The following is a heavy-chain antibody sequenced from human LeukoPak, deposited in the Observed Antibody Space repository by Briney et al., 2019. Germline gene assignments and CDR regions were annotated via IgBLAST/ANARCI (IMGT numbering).Heavy chain of an antibody. D-gene: IGHD3-22*01. Sequence: SETLSLTCSVSGHSIINSYYWGWIRQPPGKGLEWIGSIYHTGSTYYNPSLKSRVTISIDTSKNQFSLRLKSVTAADTAVYYCARAVDSSAFSSFQHWGQGALVTVSS. CDR1: GHSIINSYY. J-gene: IGHJ1*01. V-gene: IGHV4-38-2*02. CDR3: ARAVDSSAFSSFQH. CDR2: IYHTGST.